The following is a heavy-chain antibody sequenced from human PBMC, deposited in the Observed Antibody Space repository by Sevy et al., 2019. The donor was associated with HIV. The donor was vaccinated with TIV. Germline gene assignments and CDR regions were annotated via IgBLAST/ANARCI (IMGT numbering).Heavy chain of an antibody. D-gene: IGHD3-3*01. V-gene: IGHV3-48*01. CDR2: ISSRSNNI. J-gene: IGHJ4*02. CDR1: GFTFSSYS. Sequence: GGSLRLSCAASGFTFSSYSMNWVRQAPGKGLEWVSYISSRSNNIYYADSVKGRFTISRDNAKNSLYLQVNSLRAEETAVYYGATDQSRENDFWSGYPFDYWGQGTLVTVSS. CDR3: ATDQSRENDFWSGYPFDY.